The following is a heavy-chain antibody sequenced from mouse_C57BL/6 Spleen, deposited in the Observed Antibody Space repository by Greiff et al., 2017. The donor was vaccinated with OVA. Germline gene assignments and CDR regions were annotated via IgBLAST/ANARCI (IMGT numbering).Heavy chain of an antibody. CDR2: IDPENGDT. D-gene: IGHD2-2*01. CDR3: PTHGSFAY. Sequence: VQLQQSGAELVRPGASVKLSCTASGFNIKDDYMHWVKQRPEQGLEWIGWIDPENGDTEYASKFQGKATITADTSSNTAYLQLSSLTSEDTAVYYCPTHGSFAYWGQGTLVTVSA. V-gene: IGHV14-4*01. CDR1: GFNIKDDY. J-gene: IGHJ3*01.